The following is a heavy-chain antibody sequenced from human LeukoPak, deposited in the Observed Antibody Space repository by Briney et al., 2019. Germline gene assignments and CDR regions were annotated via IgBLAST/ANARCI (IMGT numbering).Heavy chain of an antibody. J-gene: IGHJ6*02. CDR3: ARHEGGMDV. Sequence: GASLHISCKASGSTFTSNWVAWLRQLRGKRLEWTGSSYPGDSDTRNSPSFQGQVTISADKSISTAYLQWSSLKAADSAMYYCARHEGGMDVWGQGTTVTVSS. CDR2: SYPGDSDT. CDR1: GSTFTSNW. V-gene: IGHV5-51*01.